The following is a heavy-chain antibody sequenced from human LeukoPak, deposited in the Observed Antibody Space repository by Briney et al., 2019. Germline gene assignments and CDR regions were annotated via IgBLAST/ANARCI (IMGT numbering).Heavy chain of an antibody. CDR1: GYTFTSYD. J-gene: IGHJ4*02. D-gene: IGHD3-3*02. V-gene: IGHV1-8*01. CDR2: MNPNSGNT. CDR3: ARGLVCHFPDY. Sequence: ASVKVSCKASGYTFTSYDTNWVRQATGQGLEWMGWMNPNSGNTGYAQKFQGRLTITRNNPISPAYMELSSLRSEDTALYYCARGLVCHFPDYWGQGTLVPVPS.